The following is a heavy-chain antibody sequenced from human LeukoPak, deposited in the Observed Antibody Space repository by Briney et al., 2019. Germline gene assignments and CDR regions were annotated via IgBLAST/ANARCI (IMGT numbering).Heavy chain of an antibody. CDR1: GLIFGNYA. CDR3: ANWGGVGSSSWYFGPFDY. Sequence: EGSLRLSCAASGLIFGNYAMTWVRQAPAKGLEWVSTISTSGGSTHYADSVKGRFTISRDNSKNTLFLQMNSLRAEDTAVYYCANWGGVGSSSWYFGPFDYWGQGTLVTVSS. CDR2: ISTSGGST. D-gene: IGHD6-13*01. J-gene: IGHJ4*02. V-gene: IGHV3-23*01.